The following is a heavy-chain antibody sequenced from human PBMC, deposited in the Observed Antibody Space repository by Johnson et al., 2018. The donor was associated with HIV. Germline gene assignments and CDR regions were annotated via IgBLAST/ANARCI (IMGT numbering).Heavy chain of an antibody. J-gene: IGHJ3*02. CDR3: TTEWEYYYGAGKLDAFHM. D-gene: IGHD3-10*01. Sequence: VQLVESGGGLVKPGGSLRLSCVASGFTFSSAWMGWVRQAPGQGLAWVGRIKTTTDGGAIDSNAPVKRRFSISRDDSKNTLYLQMNSLKTEDTAVYYCTTEWEYYYGAGKLDAFHMWGQGTMVTVSS. CDR1: GFTFSSAW. CDR2: IKTTTDGGAI. V-gene: IGHV3-15*01.